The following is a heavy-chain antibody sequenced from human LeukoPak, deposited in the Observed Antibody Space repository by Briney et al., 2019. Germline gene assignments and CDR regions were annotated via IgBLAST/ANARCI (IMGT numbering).Heavy chain of an antibody. D-gene: IGHD5-12*01. J-gene: IGHJ6*03. CDR3: AREGTVDSGYDYGLYYYYYMDV. CDR2: ISAYNGNT. V-gene: IGHV1-18*01. Sequence: GASVKVSCKASGYTFTSYGISWVRQAPGQGLEWMGWISAYNGNTNYAQELQGRVTMTTDTSTSTAYMELRSLRYDDTAVYYCAREGTVDSGYDYGLYYYYYMDVWGKGTTVTVSS. CDR1: GYTFTSYG.